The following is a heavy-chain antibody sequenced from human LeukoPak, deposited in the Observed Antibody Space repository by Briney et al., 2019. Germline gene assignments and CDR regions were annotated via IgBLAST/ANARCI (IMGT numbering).Heavy chain of an antibody. D-gene: IGHD2-15*01. J-gene: IGHJ6*02. CDR3: ARDGCSGGSCYGYYGMDV. Sequence: PGGSLRHSCAASGFTVSSNYMSWVRQAPGKGLEWVSVICSGGSTYYADSVKGRFTISRDNSKNTLYLQMNSLRAEDTAVYYCARDGCSGGSCYGYYGMDVWGQGTTVTVSS. CDR2: ICSGGST. CDR1: GFTVSSNY. V-gene: IGHV3-66*01.